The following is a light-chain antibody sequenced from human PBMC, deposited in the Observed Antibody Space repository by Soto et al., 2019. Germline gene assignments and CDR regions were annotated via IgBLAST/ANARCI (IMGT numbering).Light chain of an antibody. V-gene: IGKV2-24*01. CDR2: KVS. CDR3: MQATQIPLT. CDR1: QSLLHSDGNTY. J-gene: IGKJ4*01. Sequence: DIVLTQTPLSSPVALGQPASISCRSSQSLLHSDGNTYLSWLHQRPGQPPRLLIYKVSNRFSGVPDRFSGSGTGTDFTLRINRVESEDVGFYYCMQATQIPLTFGGGTKVDIK.